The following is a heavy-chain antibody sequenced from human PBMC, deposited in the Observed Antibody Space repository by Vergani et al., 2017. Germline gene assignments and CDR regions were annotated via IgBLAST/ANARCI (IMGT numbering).Heavy chain of an antibody. Sequence: QVQLQEWGAGLLKTSKTLSLTCGVSGGSFSDYYWSRIRQAPGMGLEWIGEVNHGGSTNYNPSHKSRVSISVDTSKNQFSLQLASVTAAGSALYFCARDLRDDIMIGPDNMPFDSWGQGTLVTVSS. J-gene: IGHJ4*02. V-gene: IGHV4-34*01. D-gene: IGHD3-9*01. CDR1: GGSFSDYY. CDR3: ARDLRDDIMIGPDNMPFDS. CDR2: VNHGGST.